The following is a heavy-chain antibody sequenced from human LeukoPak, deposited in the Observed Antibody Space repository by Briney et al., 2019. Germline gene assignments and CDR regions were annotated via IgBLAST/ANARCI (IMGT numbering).Heavy chain of an antibody. V-gene: IGHV3-72*01. Sequence: PGGSLRLSCAASGFTFSDHYMDWVRQAPGKGLEWVGRTRNKANSYTTEYAASVKGRFTISRDDSKNSLYLQMNSLKTEDTAVYYCARAHDYGDYYFDYWGQGTLVTVSS. J-gene: IGHJ4*02. D-gene: IGHD4-17*01. CDR2: TRNKANSYTT. CDR1: GFTFSDHY. CDR3: ARAHDYGDYYFDY.